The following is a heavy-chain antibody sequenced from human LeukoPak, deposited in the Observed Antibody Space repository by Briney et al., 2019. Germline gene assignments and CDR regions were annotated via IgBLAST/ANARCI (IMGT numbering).Heavy chain of an antibody. V-gene: IGHV3-21*04. CDR1: GFTFSSYS. CDR2: ISSSSSYI. D-gene: IGHD5-12*01. J-gene: IGHJ4*02. Sequence: GGSLRLSCAASGFTFSSYSMNWVRQAPGKGLEWVSSISSSSSYIYYADSVKGRFTVSRDNAKNSLYLQMNSLRSDDTAVYYCARWDLLATIGFDYWGQGTLVTVSS. CDR3: ARWDLLATIGFDY.